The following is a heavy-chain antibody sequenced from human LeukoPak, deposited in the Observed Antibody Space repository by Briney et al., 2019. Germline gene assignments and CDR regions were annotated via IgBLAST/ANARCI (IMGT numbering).Heavy chain of an antibody. CDR2: ISPHNGNT. CDR3: ARESSGNLPGDAFDI. CDR1: GYTFFSYG. Sequence: ASGKVSCKASGYTFFSYGIAWVRQAPGQGLEWMGWISPHNGNTIYAEKLQGRVTMTTDTSTSTAYMELRSLRSDDMAVYYCARESSGNLPGDAFDIWGQGTMVTVSS. V-gene: IGHV1-18*03. J-gene: IGHJ3*02. D-gene: IGHD4-23*01.